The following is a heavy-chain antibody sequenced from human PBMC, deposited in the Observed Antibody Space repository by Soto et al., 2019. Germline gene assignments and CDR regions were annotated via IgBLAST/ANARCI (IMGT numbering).Heavy chain of an antibody. CDR3: ARDSLDYYDSSGYYRGPKGAFDI. Sequence: SETLSLTCAVSGGSISSGGYSWSWIRQPPGKGLEWFGYIYHSGSTYYNPSLKSRVTISVDRSKNQFSLKLSSVTAADTAVYYCARDSLDYYDSSGYYRGPKGAFDIWGQGTMVTVSS. D-gene: IGHD3-22*01. J-gene: IGHJ3*02. V-gene: IGHV4-30-2*01. CDR2: IYHSGST. CDR1: GGSISSGGYS.